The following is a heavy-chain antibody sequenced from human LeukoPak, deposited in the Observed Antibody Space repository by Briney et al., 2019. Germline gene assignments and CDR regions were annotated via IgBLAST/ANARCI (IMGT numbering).Heavy chain of an antibody. D-gene: IGHD4-17*01. CDR2: INHSGST. V-gene: IGHV4-34*01. Sequence: SETLSLTCAVYGGSFSGYYWSWIRQPPGKGLEWIGEINHSGSTNYNPSLKSRVTISVDTSKNQFSLKLSSVTAEDTAVYYCARGATVTTLVPYYYYYGMDVWGQGTTVTVSS. CDR1: GGSFSGYY. CDR3: ARGATVTTLVPYYYYYGMDV. J-gene: IGHJ6*02.